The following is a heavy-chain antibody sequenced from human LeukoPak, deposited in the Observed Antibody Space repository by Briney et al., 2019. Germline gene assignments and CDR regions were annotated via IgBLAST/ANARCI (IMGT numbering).Heavy chain of an antibody. CDR1: GGTFSSYT. V-gene: IGHV1-69*13. J-gene: IGHJ4*02. D-gene: IGHD3-3*01. CDR3: AREGPGTGDFCDY. Sequence: SVKVSCKSSGGTFSSYTISWVRQTPGQGLQWMGGIIPRLGSADYAQEFQGRVTISADEFTKTVHMELSSLRSEDTAVYYCAREGPGTGDFCDYWGQGTLVTVSS. CDR2: IIPRLGSA.